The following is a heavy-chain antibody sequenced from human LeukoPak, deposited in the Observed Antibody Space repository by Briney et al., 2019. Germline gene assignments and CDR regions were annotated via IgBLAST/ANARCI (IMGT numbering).Heavy chain of an antibody. V-gene: IGHV3-23*01. CDR2: ISASGGDT. Sequence: PGGPLRLSRVASELTFSSHSLRWAPQAPGKGLEWVSGISASGGDTWYPDSVKGRFTISRDNSKNTLFLQMNSLRVEDTAIYYCAKDAAGPEYWGQGTRVTVSS. J-gene: IGHJ4*02. CDR3: AKDAAGPEY. CDR1: ELTFSSHS. D-gene: IGHD6-13*01.